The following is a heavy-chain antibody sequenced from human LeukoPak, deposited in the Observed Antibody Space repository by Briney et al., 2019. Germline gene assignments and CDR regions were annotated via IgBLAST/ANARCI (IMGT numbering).Heavy chain of an antibody. CDR1: GFAFSGSA. Sequence: GGSLRLSCAASGFAFSGSAMHWVRQAPGKGLEWVAVISYDGSNKYYADSVKGRFTISRDNSKNTLYLQMNSLRAEDTAVYYCARVSRLSGGYWGQGTLVTVSS. V-gene: IGHV3-30-3*01. CDR2: ISYDGSNK. J-gene: IGHJ4*02. D-gene: IGHD3-10*01. CDR3: ARVSRLSGGY.